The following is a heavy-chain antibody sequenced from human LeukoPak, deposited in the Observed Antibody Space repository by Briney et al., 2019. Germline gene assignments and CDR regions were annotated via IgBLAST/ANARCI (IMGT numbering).Heavy chain of an antibody. CDR3: ARAAAGVIDY. D-gene: IGHD6-13*01. V-gene: IGHV1-69*13. Sequence: ASVKVSCKASGYTFTSYDINWVRQATGQGLEWMGGIIPIFGTANYAQKFQGRVTITADESTSTAYMELSSLRSEDTAVYYCARAAAGVIDYWGQGTLVTVSS. CDR1: GYTFTSYD. J-gene: IGHJ4*02. CDR2: IIPIFGTA.